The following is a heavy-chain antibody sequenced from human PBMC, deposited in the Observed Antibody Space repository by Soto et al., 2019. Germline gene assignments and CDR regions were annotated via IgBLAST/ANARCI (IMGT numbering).Heavy chain of an antibody. V-gene: IGHV3-30-3*01. J-gene: IGHJ6*02. CDR2: ISYDGSNK. CDR1: GFTFSSYA. CDR3: ARDHFRSSWYVYYYGMDV. D-gene: IGHD6-13*01. Sequence: QVQLVESGGGVVQPGRSLRLSCAASGFTFSSYAMHWVRQAPGKGLEWVAVISYDGSNKYYADSVKGRFTISRDNSKNALYLQMNSLRAEDTAVYYCARDHFRSSWYVYYYGMDVWGQGTTVTVSS.